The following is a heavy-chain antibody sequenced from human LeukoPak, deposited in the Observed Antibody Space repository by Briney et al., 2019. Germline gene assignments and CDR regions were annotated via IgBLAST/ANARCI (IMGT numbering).Heavy chain of an antibody. CDR3: ARAGYCSGGSCYGSDY. Sequence: QAGGSLRLSCAASGFTFSSYGMHWVRQAPGKGLEWVAAIWYGGRTQYSADSVKGRFTISRDNSKTTLYLQMASLRAEDTAVYYCARAGYCSGGSCYGSDYWGQGTLVSVSS. D-gene: IGHD2-15*01. CDR2: IWYGGRTQ. CDR1: GFTFSSYG. V-gene: IGHV3-33*01. J-gene: IGHJ4*02.